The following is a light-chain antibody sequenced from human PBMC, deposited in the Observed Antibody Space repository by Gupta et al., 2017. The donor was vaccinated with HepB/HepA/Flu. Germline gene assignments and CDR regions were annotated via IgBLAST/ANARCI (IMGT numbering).Light chain of an antibody. CDR3: EQGSNWPYT. CDR2: DAS. Sequence: EIVLTQSPATLSLSPGARATLSCRASQRVSSNLAWYQQKPGQAPRLLIYDASNSATAIPARFSGSGSGTDFTLTISSLEPEDFAVYYCEQGSNWPYTFGQGTKLEIK. CDR1: QRVSSN. J-gene: IGKJ2*01. V-gene: IGKV3-11*01.